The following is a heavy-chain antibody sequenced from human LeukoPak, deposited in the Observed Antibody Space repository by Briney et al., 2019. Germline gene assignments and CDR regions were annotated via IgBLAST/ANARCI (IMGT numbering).Heavy chain of an antibody. J-gene: IGHJ4*02. Sequence: GGSLRLSCAASGLTFSSYGMHWVRQAPGKGLEWVAVISYDGSNKYYADSVEGRFTISRDNSKNTLYLQMNSLRAEDTAAYYCAKEIAVAGSRHLDYWGQGTLVTVSS. V-gene: IGHV3-30*18. CDR2: ISYDGSNK. CDR1: GLTFSSYG. CDR3: AKEIAVAGSRHLDY. D-gene: IGHD6-19*01.